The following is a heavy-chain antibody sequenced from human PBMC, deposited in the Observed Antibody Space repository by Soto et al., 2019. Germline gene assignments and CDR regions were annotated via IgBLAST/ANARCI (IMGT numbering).Heavy chain of an antibody. Sequence: QVQLVESGGGVVQPGGSLRLSCAASGFTFRNHAMHWVRQAPVKGLACLAVIAHDGSNAVYRDSVKGGFTVSRDNSKNTLYLYMNSLRSEDTGVYYCARGDREDILVVVGARPGEYGTDIWGQGTTVIVSS. CDR2: IAHDGSNA. CDR3: ARGDREDILVVVGARPGEYGTDI. CDR1: GFTFRNHA. J-gene: IGHJ6*02. D-gene: IGHD2-15*01. V-gene: IGHV3-30-3*01.